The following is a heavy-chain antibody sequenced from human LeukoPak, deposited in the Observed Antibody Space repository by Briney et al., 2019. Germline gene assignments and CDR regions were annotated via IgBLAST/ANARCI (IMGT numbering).Heavy chain of an antibody. D-gene: IGHD6-19*01. CDR3: ARVPGYSSGGAFDI. Sequence: GGSLRLSCAASGFTFSSYGMHWVRQAPGKGLEWVAFIRYDGSNKYYADSVKGRFTISRDNAKNSLYLQMNSLRAEDTAVYYCARVPGYSSGGAFDIWGQGTLVTVSS. CDR2: IRYDGSNK. J-gene: IGHJ4*02. CDR1: GFTFSSYG. V-gene: IGHV3-30*02.